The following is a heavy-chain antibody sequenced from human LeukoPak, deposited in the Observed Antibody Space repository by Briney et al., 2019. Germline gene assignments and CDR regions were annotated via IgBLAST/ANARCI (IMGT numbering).Heavy chain of an antibody. V-gene: IGHV3-30-3*01. CDR2: ISYDGSNK. CDR3: ARDPSQDY. CDR1: GFTFSSYA. Sequence: GRSLRLSCAASGFTFSSYAMHWVRQAPGEGLEWVAVISYDGSNKYYADSVKGRFTISRDNSKNTLYLQMNSLRAEDTAVYYCARDPSQDYWGQGTLVTVSS. J-gene: IGHJ4*02.